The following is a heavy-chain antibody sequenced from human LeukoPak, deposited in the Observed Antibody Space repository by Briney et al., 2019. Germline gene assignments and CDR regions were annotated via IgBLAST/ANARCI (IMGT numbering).Heavy chain of an antibody. J-gene: IGHJ5*02. V-gene: IGHV3-30-3*01. CDR2: ISYDGSNK. CDR3: ARDRNYDFWSGLQGFVFDP. D-gene: IGHD3-3*01. Sequence: PGRSLRLSCAASGFTFSSYAMHWVRQAPGKGLEWVAVISYDGSNKYYADSVKGRFTISRDNSKNTLYLQMNSLRAEDTAVYYCARDRNYDFWSGLQGFVFDPWGQGTLVTVSS. CDR1: GFTFSSYA.